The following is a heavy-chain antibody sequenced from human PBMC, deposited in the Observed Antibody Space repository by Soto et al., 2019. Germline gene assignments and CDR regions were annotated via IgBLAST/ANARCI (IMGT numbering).Heavy chain of an antibody. V-gene: IGHV4-30-2*01. Sequence: LSLTCAVSGGSISSGGYSWSWIRQPPGKGLEWIGYIYHSGSTYYNPSLKSRVTISVDRSKNQFSLKLSSVTAADTAVYYCARSRMGKLDYWGQGTLVTVSS. CDR1: GGSISSGGYS. J-gene: IGHJ4*02. D-gene: IGHD1-26*01. CDR3: ARSRMGKLDY. CDR2: IYHSGST.